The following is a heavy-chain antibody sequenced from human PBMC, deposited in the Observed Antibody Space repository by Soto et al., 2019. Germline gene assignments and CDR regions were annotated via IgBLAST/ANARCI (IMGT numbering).Heavy chain of an antibody. CDR1: GGSISSSSYY. J-gene: IGHJ4*02. V-gene: IGHV4-39*01. CDR3: ARHFKQQLLDY. D-gene: IGHD6-13*01. CDR2: IYYSGST. Sequence: SETLSLTCTVSGGSISSSSYYWGWIRQPPGKGLEWIGSIYYSGSTYYNPSLKSRVTISVDTSKNQFSLKLSSVTAADTAVYYCARHFKQQLLDYWGQGTLVTVSS.